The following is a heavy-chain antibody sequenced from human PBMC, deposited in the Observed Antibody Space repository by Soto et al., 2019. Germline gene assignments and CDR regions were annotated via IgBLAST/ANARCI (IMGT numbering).Heavy chain of an antibody. V-gene: IGHV6-1*01. CDR1: GDSVSSNSAA. J-gene: IGHJ5*02. CDR2: TYYRSKWYN. Sequence: KQSQTLSLTCAISGDSVSSNSAAWNWIRQSPSRGLEWLGRTYYRSKWYNDYAVSVKSRITINPDTSKNQFSLQLNSVTPEDTAVYYCARDLQWPHRGWFDPWGQGTLVTVSS. CDR3: ARDLQWPHRGWFDP. D-gene: IGHD6-19*01.